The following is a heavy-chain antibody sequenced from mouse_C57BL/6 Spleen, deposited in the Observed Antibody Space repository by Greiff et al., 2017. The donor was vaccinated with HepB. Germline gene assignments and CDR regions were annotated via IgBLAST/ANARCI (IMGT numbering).Heavy chain of an antibody. CDR1: GFTFSSYG. Sequence: EVKLMESGGDLVKPGGSLKLSCAASGFTFSSYGMSWVRQTPDKRLEWVATISSGGSYTYYPDSVKGRFTISRDNAKNTLYLQMSSLKSEDTAMYYCARQQGYYGSRGAMDYWGQGTSVTVSS. CDR3: ARQQGYYGSRGAMDY. J-gene: IGHJ4*01. CDR2: ISSGGSYT. V-gene: IGHV5-6*01. D-gene: IGHD1-1*01.